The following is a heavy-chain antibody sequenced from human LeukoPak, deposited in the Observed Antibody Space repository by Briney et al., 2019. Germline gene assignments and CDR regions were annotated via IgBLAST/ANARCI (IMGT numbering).Heavy chain of an antibody. V-gene: IGHV3-23*01. CDR3: AKAGGSGYDYFDAFDI. D-gene: IGHD5-12*01. CDR2: ISGSGGST. Sequence: GGSLRLSCAASGFTFSSYAMSWVRQAPGKGLEWVSAISGSGGSTYYADSVKGRFTISRDNSKNTLYLQMNSLRAEDTAVYYCAKAGGSGYDYFDAFDIWGQGTMVTVSS. J-gene: IGHJ3*02. CDR1: GFTFSSYA.